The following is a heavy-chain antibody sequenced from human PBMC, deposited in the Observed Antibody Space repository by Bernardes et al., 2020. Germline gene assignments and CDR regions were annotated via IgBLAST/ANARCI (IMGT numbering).Heavy chain of an antibody. J-gene: IGHJ5*02. CDR1: GGTFSSYA. V-gene: IGHV1-69*06. D-gene: IGHD2-15*01. CDR3: ARDEVPQDGGNVRFDP. CDR2: IIPIFGTA. Sequence: SVKVSCKASGGTFSSYAISWVRQAPGQGLEWMGGIIPIFGTANYAQKFQGRVTITADKSTSTAYMELSSLRSEDTAVYYCARDEVPQDGGNVRFDPWGQGTLVTVSS.